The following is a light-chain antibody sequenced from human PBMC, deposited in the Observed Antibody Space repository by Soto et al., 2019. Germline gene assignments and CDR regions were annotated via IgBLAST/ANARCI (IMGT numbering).Light chain of an antibody. J-gene: IGKJ1*01. CDR1: QTIDDW. CDR3: QQYNFYWT. V-gene: IGKV1-5*03. CDR2: KVS. Sequence: DIQMTQSPSTLPATVGDRVTITFRASQTIDDWLAWYQQKPGKVPKLLIYKVSSLESGVPSRFSGSGSGTEFTRTISSLQPDDFAGYYCQQYNFYWTFGQGTMVEIK.